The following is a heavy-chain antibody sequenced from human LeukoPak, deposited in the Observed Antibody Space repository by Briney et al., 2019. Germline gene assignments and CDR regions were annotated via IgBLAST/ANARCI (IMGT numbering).Heavy chain of an antibody. CDR3: VRAGDAFRGVIT. CDR1: GGTFSSYA. D-gene: IGHD3-10*01. Sequence: SVKVSCKASGGTFSSYAISWVRQAPGQGLEWMGGIIPIFGTANYAQKFQGRVTITADESTSTAYMELSSLRSEDTAVYYCVRAGDAFRGVITWGQGTLVTVSS. V-gene: IGHV1-69*13. CDR2: IIPIFGTA. J-gene: IGHJ4*02.